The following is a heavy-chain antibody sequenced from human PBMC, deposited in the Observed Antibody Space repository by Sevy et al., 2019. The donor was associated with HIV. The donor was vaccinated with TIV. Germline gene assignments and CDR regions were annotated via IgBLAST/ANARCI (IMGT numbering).Heavy chain of an antibody. D-gene: IGHD3-10*01. V-gene: IGHV3-23*01. CDR3: AKAYGSGSPPFD. Sequence: GGSLRLSCAASGFIFRSYVMSWVRQAPGKGLEWVSTISGSGGSTYYADSVKGRFTISRDNSKNSLDLQMNSLRAEDTAVYYCAKAYGSGSPPFDWGQGTLVTVSS. CDR2: ISGSGGST. J-gene: IGHJ4*02. CDR1: GFIFRSYV.